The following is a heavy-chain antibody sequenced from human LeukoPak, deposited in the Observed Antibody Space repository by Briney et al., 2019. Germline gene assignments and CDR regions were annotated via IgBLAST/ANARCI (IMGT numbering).Heavy chain of an antibody. V-gene: IGHV3-53*01. D-gene: IGHD3-16*01. J-gene: IGHJ4*02. CDR2: INSGGST. Sequence: GGSLRLSCAASGFTVSSNYMSWVRQAPGKGLEWVSLINSGGSTYYSDSVKGRFTISRDTSKNTLSLQMNSLRAVDTAVYYCARVRYRLAETYIDYWGQGTLVTVSS. CDR3: ARVRYRLAETYIDY. CDR1: GFTVSSNY.